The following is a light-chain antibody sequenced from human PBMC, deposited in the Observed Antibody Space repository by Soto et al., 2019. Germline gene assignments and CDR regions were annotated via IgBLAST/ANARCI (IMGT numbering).Light chain of an antibody. J-gene: IGLJ2*01. CDR3: CSYTSSNTLV. Sequence: QSALTQPASVSGSPGQSITISCTGTSSDVGGYNYVSWYQQHPGKAPKFMIYEVSNRPSGVSNRFSGSKSGNTASLTISGLQAEDEADYYCCSYTSSNTLVFGGGTKVTVL. CDR1: SSDVGGYNY. CDR2: EVS. V-gene: IGLV2-14*01.